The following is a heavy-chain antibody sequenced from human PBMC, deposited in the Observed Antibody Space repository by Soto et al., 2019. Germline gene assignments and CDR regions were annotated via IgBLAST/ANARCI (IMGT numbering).Heavy chain of an antibody. CDR1: GGPFSNYA. J-gene: IGHJ4*02. CDR2: IIPTFTTGIIPIFGTP. CDR3: VRDSGAKLSSS. V-gene: IGHV1-69*13. Sequence: SLKFSCKSSGGPFSNYAINWVRQAPGQGLEWMGGIIPTFTTGIIPIFGTPTYAQNFQGRVTITADESARTSYMELRSLKSQDTAVYYCVRDSGAKLSSSWGQGTLVTVSS. D-gene: IGHD6-13*01.